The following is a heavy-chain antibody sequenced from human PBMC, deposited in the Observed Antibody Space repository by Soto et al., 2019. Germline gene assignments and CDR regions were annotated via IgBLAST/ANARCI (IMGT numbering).Heavy chain of an antibody. J-gene: IGHJ4*02. V-gene: IGHV3-23*01. CDR2: LGGGGDT. CDR1: GFTFGTYT. CDR3: TKDCHPDGIWTFYF. D-gene: IGHD3-9*01. Sequence: PGGSLRLSCAASGFTFGTYTMNWVRQAPGKELEWVSALGGGGDTHYAESVKGRFTISRDYSKNILLLQMNSLRDEDSAIYYCTKDCHPDGIWTFYFWAQGTLVTVYS.